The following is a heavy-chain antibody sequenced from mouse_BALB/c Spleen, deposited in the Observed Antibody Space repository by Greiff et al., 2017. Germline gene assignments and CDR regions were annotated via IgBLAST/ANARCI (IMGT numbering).Heavy chain of an antibody. Sequence: EVQLQQSGPGLVKPSQSLSLTCTVTGYSITSDYAWNWIRQFPGNKLEWMGYISYSGSTSYNPSLKSRISITRDTSKNQFFLQLNSVTTEDTATYYCARSRDYWGQGTTLTVSS. V-gene: IGHV3-2*02. CDR3: ARSRDY. J-gene: IGHJ2*01. CDR1: GYSITSDYA. CDR2: ISYSGST.